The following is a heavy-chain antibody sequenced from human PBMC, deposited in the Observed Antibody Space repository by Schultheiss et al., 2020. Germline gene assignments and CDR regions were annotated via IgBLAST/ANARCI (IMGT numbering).Heavy chain of an antibody. CDR1: GGSISSGDYY. V-gene: IGHV4-30-4*01. CDR3: AREGSSGWSTFDY. Sequence: SCTVSGGSISSGDYYWSWIRQPPGKGLEWIGYIYYSGSTYYNPSLKSRVTISVDTSKNQFSLKLSSVTAADTAVYYCAREGSSGWSTFDYWGQGTLVTVSS. D-gene: IGHD6-19*01. J-gene: IGHJ4*02. CDR2: IYYSGST.